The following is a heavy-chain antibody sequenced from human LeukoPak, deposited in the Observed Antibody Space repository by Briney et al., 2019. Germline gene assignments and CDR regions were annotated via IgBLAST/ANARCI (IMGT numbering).Heavy chain of an antibody. V-gene: IGHV1-2*06. CDR3: ARGWDIVVVPAALRDYYYYMDV. Sequence: GASVKVSCKASGYTFTGYYMHWVRQAPGQGLEWMGRINPNSGGTNYAQKFQGRVTITADESTSTAYMELSSLRSEDTAVYYCARGWDIVVVPAALRDYYYYMDVWGKGTTVTVSS. J-gene: IGHJ6*03. CDR1: GYTFTGYY. D-gene: IGHD2-2*01. CDR2: INPNSGGT.